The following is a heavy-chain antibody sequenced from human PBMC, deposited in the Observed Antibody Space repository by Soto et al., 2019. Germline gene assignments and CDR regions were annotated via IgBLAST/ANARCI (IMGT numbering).Heavy chain of an antibody. D-gene: IGHD3-10*01. J-gene: IGHJ4*02. CDR3: ATGRVYFGSEY. V-gene: IGHV4-59*01. CDR2: IYYNGNI. CDR1: GGSITSYY. Sequence: QVQLQESGPGLVKPLETLSLTCTVPGGSITSYYWSWVRQPPGKGLEWIGYIYYNGNINYNPSLKSRLTISLDTSKNQFSLRLSSVTAAAKDVYYCATGRVYFGSEYWGQGTLVTVSS.